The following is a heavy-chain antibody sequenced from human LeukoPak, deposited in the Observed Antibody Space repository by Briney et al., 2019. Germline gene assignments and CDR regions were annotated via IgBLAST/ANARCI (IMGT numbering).Heavy chain of an antibody. CDR1: GYSFTSYW. Sequence: GESLKISCKGSGYSFTSYWIGWVRQMPGKGLEWMGIIYPGDSDTRYSPSFQGQVTISADKSISTAYLQWSSLKASDTAMYYCARLNIVVVPAAADYYYYYYMDVWGKGTTVTISS. CDR2: IYPGDSDT. CDR3: ARLNIVVVPAAADYYYYYYMDV. J-gene: IGHJ6*03. V-gene: IGHV5-51*01. D-gene: IGHD2-2*01.